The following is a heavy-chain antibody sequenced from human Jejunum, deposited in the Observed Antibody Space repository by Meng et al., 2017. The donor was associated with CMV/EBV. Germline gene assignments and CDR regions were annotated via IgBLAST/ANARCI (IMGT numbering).Heavy chain of an antibody. CDR2: IRFDGNDK. V-gene: IGHV3-30*02. J-gene: IGHJ4*02. D-gene: IGHD2-15*01. Sequence: FILSTYSMNWVRQTPVKGLEWVAVIRFDGNDKRYVDSVKGRFTISRDNSKDTVYLEMNSLRLEDTAVYYCAKDFYSDFLGEVFDYWGQGTLVTVSS. CDR3: AKDFYSDFLGEVFDY. CDR1: FILSTYS.